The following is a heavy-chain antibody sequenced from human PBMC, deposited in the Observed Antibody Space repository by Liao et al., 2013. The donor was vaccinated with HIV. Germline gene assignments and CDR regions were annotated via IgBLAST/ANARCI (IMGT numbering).Heavy chain of an antibody. CDR3: ARSQYYYCLDV. V-gene: IGHV4-30-2*05. Sequence: QLQLQESGSGLVKPSQTLSLTCAVSGGSISSGGYSWSWIRQPPGKGLEWIGYIYHSGSTYYNPSLKSRVSISVDTSKNQFSLKLSSVTAADTAVYYCARSQYYYCLDVWGKGTTVTVSS. CDR1: GGSISSGGYS. CDR2: IYHSGST. J-gene: IGHJ6*03.